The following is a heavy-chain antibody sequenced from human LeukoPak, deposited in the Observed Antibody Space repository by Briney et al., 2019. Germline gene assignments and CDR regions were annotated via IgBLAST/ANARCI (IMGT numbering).Heavy chain of an antibody. J-gene: IGHJ4*02. V-gene: IGHV4-59*08. D-gene: IGHD6-6*01. CDR3: ARHYVVARPGAYFGY. Sequence: PSEPLTLTCTVSGGSISSYYWSWLRQPPGEALEWIRYVYYNGRTNYNPSLKSRVTMSVDMSKNRFSLKLTSVTAADTAVYFCARHYVVARPGAYFGYWGQGTLVTVSS. CDR2: VYYNGRT. CDR1: GGSISSYY.